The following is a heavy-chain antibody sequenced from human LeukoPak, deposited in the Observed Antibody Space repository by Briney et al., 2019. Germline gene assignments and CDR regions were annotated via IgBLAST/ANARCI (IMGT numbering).Heavy chain of an antibody. D-gene: IGHD3-22*01. Sequence: GGSLRLSCSASGFRFSTYAMSWVRQAPGKGLEWVSALSGSSAGIFYSDSVKGRFTISRDNSNNTLHLQMNRLGADDTAVYYCAKDRRHYSANSGYGFDSWGQGALVTVSS. CDR1: GFRFSTYA. CDR3: AKDRRHYSANSGYGFDS. V-gene: IGHV3-23*01. J-gene: IGHJ4*02. CDR2: LSGSSAGI.